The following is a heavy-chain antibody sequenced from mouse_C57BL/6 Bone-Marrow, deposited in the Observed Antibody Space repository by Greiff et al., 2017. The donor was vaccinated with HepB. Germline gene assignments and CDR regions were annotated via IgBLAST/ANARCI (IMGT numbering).Heavy chain of an antibody. CDR2: IDPNSGGT. D-gene: IGHD1-1*01. Sequence: VQLQQPGAELVKPGASVKLSCKASGYTFTSYWMHWVKQRPGRGLEWIGRIDPNSGGTKYFEKFKSKATLTVDKPSSTAYLQLSSLTSEDSAVYYCARDYDGSSYPFDYWGQGTTLTVSS. CDR3: ARDYDGSSYPFDY. J-gene: IGHJ2*01. V-gene: IGHV1-72*01. CDR1: GYTFTSYW.